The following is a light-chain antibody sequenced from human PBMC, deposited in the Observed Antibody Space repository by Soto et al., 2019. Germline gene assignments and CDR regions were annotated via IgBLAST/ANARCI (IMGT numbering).Light chain of an antibody. CDR1: QSVLYSSNNKNY. Sequence: DIVMTQSPDSLAVSLGERATINCKSSQSVLYSSNNKNYLGWYQLKPGQPPKLLIYWASTRESGVPDRFSGSGSGTDFTLTISSLQAEDVAFYYCQQYYSTPFTFGQGTKLEIK. CDR2: WAS. J-gene: IGKJ2*01. CDR3: QQYYSTPFT. V-gene: IGKV4-1*01.